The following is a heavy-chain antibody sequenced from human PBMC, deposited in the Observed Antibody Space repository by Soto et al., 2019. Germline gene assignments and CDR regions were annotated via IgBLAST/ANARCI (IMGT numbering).Heavy chain of an antibody. CDR1: GGSISSGDYY. J-gene: IGHJ4*02. CDR3: ARVVAARPLYFDY. CDR2: IYYSGST. D-gene: IGHD6-6*01. V-gene: IGHV4-30-4*01. Sequence: PSETLSLTCTVSGGSISSGDYYWSWIRQPPGKGLEWIGYIYYSGSTYYNPSLKSRVTISVDTSKNQFSLKLSSVTAADTAVYYCARVVAARPLYFDYWGQGTLVTVYS.